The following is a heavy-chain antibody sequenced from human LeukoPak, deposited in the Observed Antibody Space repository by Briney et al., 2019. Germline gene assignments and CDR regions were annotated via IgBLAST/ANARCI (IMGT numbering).Heavy chain of an antibody. Sequence: GGSLRLSCTASGFTSSTYGMHWVRQAPGKGLEWVAIISYDGGLKYYANSVKGRFTISRDNSRNTLYLQMNSLRAEDTAVYYCAKALAHTSGYLKWGENTEDYFYYYAMDVWGQGTTVAVSS. CDR2: ISYDGGLK. D-gene: IGHD6-19*01. CDR3: AKALAHTSGYLKWGENTEDYFYYYAMDV. V-gene: IGHV3-30*18. J-gene: IGHJ6*02. CDR1: GFTSSTYG.